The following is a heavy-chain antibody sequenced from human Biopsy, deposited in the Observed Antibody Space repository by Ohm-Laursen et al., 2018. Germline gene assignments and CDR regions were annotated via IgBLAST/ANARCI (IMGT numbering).Heavy chain of an antibody. CDR3: ARPSGGVSTIGFDP. V-gene: IGHV1-2*05. J-gene: IGHJ5*02. CDR2: INPHTGVT. CDR1: GYDFLDFH. D-gene: IGHD5/OR15-5a*01. Sequence: EASVKVSCKTSGYDFLDFHIHWVRQVPGQGLEWIGHINPHTGVTKYAQKFLDRITMTGYTSISTAYMDLSRLTSADTGIYYCARPSGGVSTIGFDPWGQGTLVIVSS.